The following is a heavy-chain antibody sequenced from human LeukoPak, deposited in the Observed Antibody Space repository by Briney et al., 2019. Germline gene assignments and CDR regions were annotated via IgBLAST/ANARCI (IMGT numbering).Heavy chain of an antibody. Sequence: SETLPLTCGVDGGSFSGYDWTWVRQPPGKGLEWIGQINYGGDTNYSPSLKSRVTISVDTSKNQFSLKVTSVTAADTAVYYCARGLGWKVTPMGLFYMDVWGEGATVTVSS. CDR2: INYGGDT. CDR1: GGSFSGYD. J-gene: IGHJ6*03. D-gene: IGHD1-1*01. CDR3: ARGLGWKVTPMGLFYMDV. V-gene: IGHV4-34*01.